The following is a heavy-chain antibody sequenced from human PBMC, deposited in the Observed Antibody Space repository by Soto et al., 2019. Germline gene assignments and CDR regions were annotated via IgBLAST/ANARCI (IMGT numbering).Heavy chain of an antibody. CDR3: ARDSRLWLSVRYGMDV. D-gene: IGHD6-19*01. CDR2: ISSSGSTI. V-gene: IGHV3-11*01. J-gene: IGHJ6*02. Sequence: QVQLVESGGGLVKPGGSLRLSCAASGFTFSDYYMSWIRQAPGKGLEWVSYISSSGSTIYYADSVKGRFTISRDNAKNXLYLQMNSLRAEDTAVYYCARDSRLWLSVRYGMDVWGQGTTVTVSS. CDR1: GFTFSDYY.